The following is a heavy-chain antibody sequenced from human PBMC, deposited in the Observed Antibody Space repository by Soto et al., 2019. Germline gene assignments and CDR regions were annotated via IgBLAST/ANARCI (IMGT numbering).Heavy chain of an antibody. V-gene: IGHV3-73*01. CDR2: IRSKANSYAT. CDR1: GFTFSGSA. CDR3: TRHPENAWDTAMDDYYYYGMDV. Sequence: PGGSLRLSCAASGFTFSGSAMHWVRQASGKGLEWVGRIRSKANSYATAYAASVKGRFTISRDDSKNTAYLQMNSLKTEDTAVYYCTRHPENAWDTAMDDYYYYGMDVWGQGTTVTVSS. J-gene: IGHJ6*02. D-gene: IGHD5-18*01.